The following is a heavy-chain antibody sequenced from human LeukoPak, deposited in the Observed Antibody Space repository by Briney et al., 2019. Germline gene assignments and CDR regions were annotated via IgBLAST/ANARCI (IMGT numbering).Heavy chain of an antibody. Sequence: ASVKVSCKASGYTFTGYYMHWVRQAPGQGLEWMGWISPDSGGTKYAQKFQGRVTMTTDTSITTAYMDLSSLRSDDTAVYYCARQASSGSYPYWGQGTLVTVSS. CDR1: GYTFTGYY. V-gene: IGHV1-2*02. D-gene: IGHD1-26*01. CDR3: ARQASSGSYPY. CDR2: ISPDSGGT. J-gene: IGHJ4*02.